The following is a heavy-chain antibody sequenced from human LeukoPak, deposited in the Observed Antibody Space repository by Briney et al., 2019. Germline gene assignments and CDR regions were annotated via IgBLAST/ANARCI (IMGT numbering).Heavy chain of an antibody. CDR3: ARGGSYDPFDY. CDR1: GGSISSSSYY. V-gene: IGHV4-39*07. CDR2: IYYSGST. D-gene: IGHD5-18*01. Sequence: SETLSLTCTVSGGSISSSSYYWGWIRQPPGKGLEWIGSIYYSGSTYYNPSLKSRVTISVDTSKNQFSLKLSSVTAADTAVYYCARGGSYDPFDYWGQGTLVTVSS. J-gene: IGHJ4*02.